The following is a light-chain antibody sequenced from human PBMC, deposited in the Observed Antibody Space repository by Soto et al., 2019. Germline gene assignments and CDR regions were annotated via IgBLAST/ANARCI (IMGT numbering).Light chain of an antibody. CDR2: DVN. CDR1: SSDVGGYHY. Sequence: QSALTQPRSVSGSPGQSVTLSCTGTSSDVGGYHYVSWYQHHPGKAPKIIIYDVNKRPSGIPDRFSGSKSGTSATLGITGLQTGDEADYYCGTWDSSLSAGVFGGGTQLTVL. J-gene: IGLJ3*02. CDR3: GTWDSSLSAGV. V-gene: IGLV2-11*01.